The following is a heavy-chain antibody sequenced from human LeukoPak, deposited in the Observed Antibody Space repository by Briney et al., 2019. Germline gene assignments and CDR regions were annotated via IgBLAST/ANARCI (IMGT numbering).Heavy chain of an antibody. CDR2: INPNSGGT. Sequence: AASVKVSCKASGYTFTSYYMHWVRQAPGQGLEWMGWINPNSGGTNYAQKFQGRVTMTRDTSISTAYMELSRLRSDDTAVYYCARDYRPYYDILTGYPPYFDYWGQGTLVTVSS. CDR1: GYTFTSYY. D-gene: IGHD3-9*01. CDR3: ARDYRPYYDILTGYPPYFDY. J-gene: IGHJ4*02. V-gene: IGHV1-2*02.